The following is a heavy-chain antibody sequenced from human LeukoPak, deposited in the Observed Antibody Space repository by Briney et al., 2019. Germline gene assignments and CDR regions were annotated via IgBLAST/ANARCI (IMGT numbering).Heavy chain of an antibody. CDR3: ARAIAVAEGY. CDR1: GFTFSSYS. D-gene: IGHD6-19*01. J-gene: IGHJ4*02. CDR2: ISGGSGYI. V-gene: IGHV3-21*01. Sequence: GGSLRLSCVASGFTFSSYSMNWVRQAPGKGLEWVSYISGGSGYIYYADSVKGRFTISRDNAKNSLYLQMNSLRAEDTAVYYCARAIAVAEGYRGQGTLVTVSS.